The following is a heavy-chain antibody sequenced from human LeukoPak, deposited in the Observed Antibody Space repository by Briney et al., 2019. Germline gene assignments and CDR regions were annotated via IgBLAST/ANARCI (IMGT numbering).Heavy chain of an antibody. J-gene: IGHJ3*02. CDR1: GGSISSYY. CDR3: ARDQRRDPQDAFDI. Sequence: PSETLSLTCTVSGGSISSYYWSWIRQPAGKGLGWIGRIYTSGSTNYNPSLKSRVTMSVDTSKNQFSLKLSSVTAADTAVCYCARDQRRDPQDAFDIWGQGTMVTVSS. V-gene: IGHV4-4*07. CDR2: IYTSGST.